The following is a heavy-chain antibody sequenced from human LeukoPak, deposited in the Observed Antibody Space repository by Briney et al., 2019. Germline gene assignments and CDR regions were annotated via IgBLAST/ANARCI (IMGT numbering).Heavy chain of an antibody. CDR1: GFTFSDYY. V-gene: IGHV3-11*01. J-gene: IGHJ4*02. CDR3: ARDGPEDYFDY. CDR2: ISSSGSTI. Sequence: PAESLSHSCAASGFTFSDYYRSWIHQARGKGLEWVSYISSSGSTIYYADSVKGRFTISRDNAKNSLYLQMNSLRAEDTAVYYCARDGPEDYFDYWGQGTLVTVSS. D-gene: IGHD2-15*01.